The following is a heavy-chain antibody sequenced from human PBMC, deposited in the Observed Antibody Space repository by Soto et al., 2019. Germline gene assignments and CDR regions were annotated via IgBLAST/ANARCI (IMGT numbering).Heavy chain of an antibody. V-gene: IGHV3-30*03. J-gene: IGHJ6*02. Sequence: PWGTLIPSCAVSGFPISNYFSRRVRPPPSKGLEWVAVISYDGSNKYYADSVKGRFTISRDNSKNTLYLQMNSLRAEDTAVYYCDFTQSPVYYYYCLDVWGHGTPGTV. CDR1: GFPISNYF. CDR3: DFTQSPVYYYYCLDV. CDR2: ISYDGSNK.